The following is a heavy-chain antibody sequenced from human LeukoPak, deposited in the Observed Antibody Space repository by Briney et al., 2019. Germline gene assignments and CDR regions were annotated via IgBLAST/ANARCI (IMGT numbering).Heavy chain of an antibody. D-gene: IGHD3/OR15-3a*01. CDR3: ARYDDVWTGRRKRARIVY. CDR2: INGDGSTT. Sequence: GGSLRLSCAASGFTFSSHWMHWLRQAPGKGLVWVSRINGDGSTTTYADSVKGRFTISRDNAKNKLYLHMNSLRAEDTAVYYCARYDDVWTGRRKRARIVYWGQGTLVTVSS. J-gene: IGHJ4*02. V-gene: IGHV3-74*01. CDR1: GFTFSSHW.